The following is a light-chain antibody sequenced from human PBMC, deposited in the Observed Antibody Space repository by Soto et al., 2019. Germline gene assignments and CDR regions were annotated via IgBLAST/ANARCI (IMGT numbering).Light chain of an antibody. V-gene: IGKV3-20*01. J-gene: IGKJ1*01. Sequence: ETVLTQSPGTLSLSPGERATLSCRASQSVSSNYLAWYQQKPGQAPRLLIYGASTRATGIPDRFSGSGSGTDLTLTSIRLEPEDVSVYYCQQFVRSPPSWTGGRGIEVEIK. CDR2: GAS. CDR3: QQFVRSPPSWT. CDR1: QSVSSNY.